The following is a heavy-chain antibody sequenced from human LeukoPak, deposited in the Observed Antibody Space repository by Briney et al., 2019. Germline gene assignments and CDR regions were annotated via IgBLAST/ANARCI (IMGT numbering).Heavy chain of an antibody. CDR2: ISDTGGST. J-gene: IGHJ4*01. CDR1: GFTFSSCA. CDR3: AKLVWSSRKFDY. Sequence: GGSLRLSCAASGFTFSSCAMSWVRQAPGKGLEWVSTISDTGGSTHLANSVKGRFSISRDNSKNSLYLQMNSLRAEDTAVYYCAKLVWSSRKFDYWGHGTLVTVSS. V-gene: IGHV3-23*01. D-gene: IGHD2-21*01.